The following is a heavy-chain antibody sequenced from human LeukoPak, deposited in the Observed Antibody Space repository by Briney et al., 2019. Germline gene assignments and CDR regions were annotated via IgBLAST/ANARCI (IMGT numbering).Heavy chain of an antibody. CDR1: GGTFSSYA. J-gene: IGHJ4*02. CDR3: LTVGAEGWDY. CDR2: IIPIFGTA. V-gene: IGHV1-69*05. Sequence: SVKASCKASGGTFSSYAISWVRQAPGQGLEWMGGIIPIFGTANYAQKFQGRVTITTDESTSTAYMELGSLRSEDTAVYYCLTVGAEGWDYWGQGTLVTVSS. D-gene: IGHD1-26*01.